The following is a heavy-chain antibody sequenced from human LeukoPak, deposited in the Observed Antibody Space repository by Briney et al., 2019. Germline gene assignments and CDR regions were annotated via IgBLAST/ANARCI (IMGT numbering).Heavy chain of an antibody. D-gene: IGHD5-18*01. J-gene: IGHJ6*03. CDR2: IYHSGST. V-gene: IGHV4-38-2*02. CDR3: AREAGVDTAMVHMDV. Sequence: SETLSLTCTVSGYSISSGYYWGWIRQPPGKGLEWIGSIYHSGSTYYNPSLKSRVTISVDTSKNQFSLKLSSVTAADTAVYYCAREAGVDTAMVHMDVWGKGTTVTVSS. CDR1: GYSISSGYY.